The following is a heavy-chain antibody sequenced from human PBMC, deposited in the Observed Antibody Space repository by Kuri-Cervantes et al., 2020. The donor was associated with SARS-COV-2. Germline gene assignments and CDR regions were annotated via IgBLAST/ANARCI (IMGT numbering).Heavy chain of an antibody. CDR1: GGSFSGYY. J-gene: IGHJ6*02. D-gene: IGHD3-10*01. CDR3: ARGSYGSGSYWYYYYGMDV. V-gene: IGHV4-34*01. CDR2: INHSGST. Sequence: ESLKISCAVYGGSFSGYYWSWIRQPPGKGLEWIGEINHSGSTNYNPSLKSRVTISVDTSKNQFSLKLSSVTAADTAVYYCARGSYGSGSYWYYYYGMDVWGQGTTVTVSS.